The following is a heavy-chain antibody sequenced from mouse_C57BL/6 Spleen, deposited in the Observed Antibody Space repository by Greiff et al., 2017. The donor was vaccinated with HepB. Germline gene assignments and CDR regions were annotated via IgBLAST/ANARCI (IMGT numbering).Heavy chain of an antibody. V-gene: IGHV5-16*01. CDR3: ARAYYYGSSHWYFDV. CDR1: GFTFSDYY. CDR2: INYDGSST. Sequence: EVKLMESEGGLVQPGRSMKLSCTASGFTFSDYYMAWVRQVPEKGLEWVANINYDGSSTYYLDSLKSRFIISRDNAKNILYLQMSSLKSEDTATYYCARAYYYGSSHWYFDVWGTGTTVTVSS. D-gene: IGHD1-1*01. J-gene: IGHJ1*03.